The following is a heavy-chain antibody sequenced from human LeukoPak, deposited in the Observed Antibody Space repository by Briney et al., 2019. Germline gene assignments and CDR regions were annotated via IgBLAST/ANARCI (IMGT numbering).Heavy chain of an antibody. CDR2: ISSSSSTI. Sequence: GGSLRLSCAASGFTFSSYSMNWVRQAPGKRLEWVSYISSSSSTIYYADSVKGRFTISRDNAKNSLYLQMNSLRAEDTAVYYCAREPRSYGFDYWGQGTLFTVSS. D-gene: IGHD1-26*01. CDR1: GFTFSSYS. J-gene: IGHJ4*02. CDR3: AREPRSYGFDY. V-gene: IGHV3-48*01.